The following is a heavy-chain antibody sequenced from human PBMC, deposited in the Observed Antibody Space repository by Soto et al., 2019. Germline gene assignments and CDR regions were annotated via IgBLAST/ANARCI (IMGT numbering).Heavy chain of an antibody. CDR3: ARGAGYYDSSGYYPQPYYYYGMDV. CDR1: GYTFTSYY. V-gene: IGHV1-46*03. Sequence: ASVKVSCKASGYTFTSYYMHWVRQAPGQGLKWMGIINPSGGSTSYAQKFQGRVTMTRDTSTSTVYMELSSLRSEDTAVYYCARGAGYYDSSGYYPQPYYYYGMDVWGQGTTVTVS. J-gene: IGHJ6*02. CDR2: INPSGGST. D-gene: IGHD3-22*01.